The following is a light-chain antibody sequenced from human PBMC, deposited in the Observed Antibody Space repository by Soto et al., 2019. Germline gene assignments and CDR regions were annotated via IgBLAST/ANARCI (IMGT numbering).Light chain of an antibody. CDR3: CSYAGSSTCV. CDR1: SSDVGTYNV. V-gene: IGLV2-23*02. CDR2: EVT. J-gene: IGLJ2*01. Sequence: QSALTQPASVSGSPGQSITISCTGTSSDVGTYNVVSWYQQYPGKAPKLIIYEVTKRPSGVSNRFSGSKFGNTASLTISGLQPEDEADYYCCSYAGSSTCVFGGGTKVTVL.